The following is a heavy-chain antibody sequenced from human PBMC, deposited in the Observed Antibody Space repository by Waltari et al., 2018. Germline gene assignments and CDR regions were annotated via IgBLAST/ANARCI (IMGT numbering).Heavy chain of an antibody. V-gene: IGHV4-34*01. CDR2: ISHEGDT. D-gene: IGHD3-22*01. CDR3: ARGGTFPGYYYYMDI. CDR1: HVPLTESS. J-gene: IGHJ6*03. Sequence: QAPIQQWGTGQLKASATLSLTCAVYHVPLTESSWGWVRQAPGKGLEWIGEISHEGDTKYKSSLRNRLTLSVDTSTKQFSLTLRSVIAADTATYYCARGGTFPGYYYYMDIWGKGTPVTVSS.